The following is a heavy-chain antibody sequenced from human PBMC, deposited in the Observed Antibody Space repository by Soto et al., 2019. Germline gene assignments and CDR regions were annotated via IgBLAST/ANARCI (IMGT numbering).Heavy chain of an antibody. V-gene: IGHV4-34*01. CDR2: INHSGST. D-gene: IGHD3-3*01. Sequence: SETLSLTCAVYGGSFSGYYWSWIRQPPGKGLEWIGEINHSGSTNYNPSLKSRVTISVDTSKNQFSLKLSSVTAADTAVYYCARGSKIFGVVIMYGMDVWGQGTTVTVSS. CDR3: ARGSKIFGVVIMYGMDV. J-gene: IGHJ6*02. CDR1: GGSFSGYY.